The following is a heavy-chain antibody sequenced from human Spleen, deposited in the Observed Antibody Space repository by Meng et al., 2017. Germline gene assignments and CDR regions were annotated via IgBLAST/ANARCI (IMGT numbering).Heavy chain of an antibody. V-gene: IGHV4-31*01. CDR3: ARGSVSGYNWFDP. J-gene: IGHJ5*02. Sequence: SCTVSGGSISSGAYYWNWICQHPGKGLEWIGYIYYSGSTYYNPSLKSLVIISVDTSKNQFSLKLSSVTAADTAVYYCARGSVSGYNWFDPWGQGTLVTVSS. D-gene: IGHD3-10*01. CDR2: IYYSGST. CDR1: GGSISSGAYY.